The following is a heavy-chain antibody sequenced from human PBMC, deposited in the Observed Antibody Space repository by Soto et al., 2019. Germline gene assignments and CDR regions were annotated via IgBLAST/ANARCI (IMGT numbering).Heavy chain of an antibody. D-gene: IGHD3-16*01. V-gene: IGHV1-46*01. CDR1: GGTFSSYT. CDR3: ARDWADAFDI. J-gene: IGHJ3*02. CDR2: INPSLGRT. Sequence: GASVKVSCKASGGTFSSYTISWVRQAPGQGLEWMGIINPSLGRTSYAQKFQGRVTMTRDTSTSTVYMELSSLRSEDTAVYYCARDWADAFDIWGQGTMVTVSS.